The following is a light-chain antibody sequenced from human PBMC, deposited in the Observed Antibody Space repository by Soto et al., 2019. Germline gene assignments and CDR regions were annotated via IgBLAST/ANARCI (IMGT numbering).Light chain of an antibody. CDR2: SNN. J-gene: IGLJ2*01. CDR3: AAWDDSLNGYVL. CDR1: NSNIGSNT. V-gene: IGLV1-44*01. Sequence: QSVPTQPPSASRTPGQRVTISCSGSNSNIGSNTVNWYQHLPGTAPKLLIYSNNQRPSGVPERFSGSKSGTSASLAISGLQSEDEADYYCAAWDDSLNGYVLFGGGTKLTVL.